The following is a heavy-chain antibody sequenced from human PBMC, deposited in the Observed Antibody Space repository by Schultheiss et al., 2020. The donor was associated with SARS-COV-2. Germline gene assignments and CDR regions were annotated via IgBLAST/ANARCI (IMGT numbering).Heavy chain of an antibody. D-gene: IGHD4-17*01. CDR3: ARCDYGEDYGMDV. V-gene: IGHV4-59*08. CDR2: VSDTESA. J-gene: IGHJ6*02. CDR1: GASISGYY. Sequence: SQTLSLTCTVSGASISGYYWGWIRQAPGKGPQWIGYVSDTESANYYPSLKSRVTISVDTSKNQFSLKLSSVTAADTAVYYCARCDYGEDYGMDVWGQGTTVTVSS.